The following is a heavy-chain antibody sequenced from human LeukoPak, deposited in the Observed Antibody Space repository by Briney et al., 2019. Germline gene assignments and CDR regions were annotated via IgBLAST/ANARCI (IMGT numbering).Heavy chain of an antibody. CDR2: INSDGSST. CDR1: GFTFSSYW. Sequence: GGSLRLSCAASGFTFSSYWMHWVRQAPGKGLVWVSRINSDGSSTSYADSVKGRFTISRDNAMNTLYLQMNSLRAEDTAVYYCARPYGSGSSYYFDYWGQGTLVTVSS. CDR3: ARPYGSGSSYYFDY. V-gene: IGHV3-74*01. D-gene: IGHD3-10*01. J-gene: IGHJ4*02.